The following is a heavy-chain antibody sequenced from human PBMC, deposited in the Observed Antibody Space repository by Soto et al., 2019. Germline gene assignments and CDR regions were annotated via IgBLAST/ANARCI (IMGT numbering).Heavy chain of an antibody. D-gene: IGHD5-12*01. CDR1: GFTFNNYG. CDR2: ISYEGSNE. V-gene: IGHV3-30*18. J-gene: IGHJ4*02. CDR3: AKNHQRAPSRDGYNLIDY. Sequence: GGSLRLSCAASGFTFNNYGMHWVRQAPGKGLEWVAVISYEGSNEYYADSVKGRFTVSRDNSKSTLYLQMNSLRTEDTAVYYCAKNHQRAPSRDGYNLIDYWGQGTLVTVSS.